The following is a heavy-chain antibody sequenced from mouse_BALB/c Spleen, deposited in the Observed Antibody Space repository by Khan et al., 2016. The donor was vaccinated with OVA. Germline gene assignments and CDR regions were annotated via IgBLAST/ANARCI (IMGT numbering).Heavy chain of an antibody. D-gene: IGHD1-1*01. V-gene: IGHV5-6-3*01. CDR2: INSNGGST. CDR1: GFTFSSYG. J-gene: IGHJ3*01. CDR3: AKECPDYSGISPSWLAY. Sequence: EVELVESGGGLVQPGGSLKLSCAASGFTFSSYGMSWVRQTPDKRLELVATINSNGGSTYYPDSVKGRFTISRDNAKNTLYLQMSSQESGDTARYYGAKECPDYSGISPSWLAYWGQGTLVTVSA.